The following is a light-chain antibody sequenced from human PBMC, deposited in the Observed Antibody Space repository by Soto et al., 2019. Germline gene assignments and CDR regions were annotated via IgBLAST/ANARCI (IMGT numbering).Light chain of an antibody. Sequence: IQITHAPSTLSPSVLDGVPITFRASQGISSYLAWYQQKPGKAPKLLIYAASTLQSGVPSRFSGSGSGTDFTLTITSLQPEDFATYSCQQSYSTPYTCGQGTKGDIK. CDR2: AAS. CDR3: QQSYSTPYT. J-gene: IGKJ2*01. CDR1: QGISSY. V-gene: IGKV1-39*01.